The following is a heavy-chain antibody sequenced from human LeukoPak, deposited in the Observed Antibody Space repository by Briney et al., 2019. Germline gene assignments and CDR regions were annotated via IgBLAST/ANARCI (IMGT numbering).Heavy chain of an antibody. V-gene: IGHV1-69*13. Sequence: SVKVSCKASGGTFSNYAITWVRQAPGQGLEWMEGVIPIFGPPNYAQKFQGRVTLTSDESTSTAYMELSSLRSEDTAVYYCARAAGGNSGPLDYWGQGTLVIVAS. J-gene: IGHJ4*02. CDR1: GGTFSNYA. CDR2: VIPIFGPP. D-gene: IGHD4-23*01. CDR3: ARAAGGNSGPLDY.